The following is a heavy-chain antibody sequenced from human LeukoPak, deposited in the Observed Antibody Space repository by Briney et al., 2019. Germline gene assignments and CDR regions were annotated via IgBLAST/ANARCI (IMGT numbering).Heavy chain of an antibody. CDR2: ISSSSYI. D-gene: IGHD5-18*01. V-gene: IGHV3-21*01. J-gene: IGHJ6*02. Sequence: PGGSLRLSCAASGFTFSSYSMNWVRQAPGKGLEWVSSISSSSYIYYADSVKGRFTISRDNAKNSLYLQMNSLRAEDTAVYYCAREEGTAMAPSYYYGMDVWGQGTTVTVSS. CDR1: GFTFSSYS. CDR3: AREEGTAMAPSYYYGMDV.